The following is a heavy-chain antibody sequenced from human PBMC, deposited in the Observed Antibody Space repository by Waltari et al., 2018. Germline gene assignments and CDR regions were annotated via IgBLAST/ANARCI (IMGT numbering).Heavy chain of an antibody. D-gene: IGHD1-26*01. CDR1: GGSISSYY. V-gene: IGHV4-59*01. Sequence: QVQLQESGPGLVKPSETLSLTCTVSGGSISSYYWSWIRQPPGKGLEWIGYIYYSGSTNYNPSLKSRVTISVDTSKNQFSLKLSSVTAADTAVYYSARASTGELYFDYWGQGTLVTVSS. CDR3: ARASTGELYFDY. J-gene: IGHJ4*02. CDR2: IYYSGST.